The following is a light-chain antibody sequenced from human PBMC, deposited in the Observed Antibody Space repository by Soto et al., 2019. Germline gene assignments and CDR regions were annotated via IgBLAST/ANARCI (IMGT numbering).Light chain of an antibody. CDR2: KSS. V-gene: IGKV1-5*03. J-gene: IGKJ4*01. Sequence: DIQMTQSPSTLSASIGDRVTITCRASQSLNSWLAWYQQKPGKAPKLLIYKSSNLESGVPSRFSGSGYGTEFTLTISSLQPDDYATYYCQQYIDYFTFGGGTTVEIK. CDR3: QQYIDYFT. CDR1: QSLNSW.